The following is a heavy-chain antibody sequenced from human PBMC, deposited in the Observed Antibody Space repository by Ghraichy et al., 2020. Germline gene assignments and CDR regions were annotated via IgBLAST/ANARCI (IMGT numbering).Heavy chain of an antibody. CDR2: IYYSGST. Sequence: SETLSLTCTVSGGSISSYYWSWIRQPPGKGLEWIGYIYYSGSTNYNPSIKSRVTISVDTSKNQFSLKLSSVTAADTAVYYCARHNRYDFWSGYSDAFDIWGQGTMVTVSS. CDR1: GGSISSYY. D-gene: IGHD3-3*01. CDR3: ARHNRYDFWSGYSDAFDI. J-gene: IGHJ3*02. V-gene: IGHV4-59*08.